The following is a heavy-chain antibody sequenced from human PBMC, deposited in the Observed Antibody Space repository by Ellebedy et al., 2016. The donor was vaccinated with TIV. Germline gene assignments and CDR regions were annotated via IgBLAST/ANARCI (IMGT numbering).Heavy chain of an antibody. CDR2: IYPANGDT. J-gene: IGHJ5*02. CDR3: ARDKPGGDNWFDP. CDR1: GYIVTNHA. D-gene: IGHD3-16*01. V-gene: IGHV1-3*01. Sequence: AASVKVSCKASGYIVTNHAIHWVRQAPGQSFEWMGWIYPANGDTKYSQQFQGRLTFTSDTSASTAYMELSSLRSEDTAVYYCARDKPGGDNWFDPWGQGTLVTVSS.